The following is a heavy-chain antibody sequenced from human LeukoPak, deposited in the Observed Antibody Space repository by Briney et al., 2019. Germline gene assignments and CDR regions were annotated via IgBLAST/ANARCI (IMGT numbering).Heavy chain of an antibody. D-gene: IGHD3-3*01. CDR2: ISYDGSNK. Sequence: GRSLRLSCAASGFTFSSYAMHWVRQAPGKGLEWVAVISYDGSNKYYADSVKGRFTISRDNSKNTLYLQMNSLRAEDTAVYYCAKGALRFLEWLFQGDYWGQGTLVTVSS. CDR1: GFTFSSYA. CDR3: AKGALRFLEWLFQGDY. J-gene: IGHJ4*02. V-gene: IGHV3-30*04.